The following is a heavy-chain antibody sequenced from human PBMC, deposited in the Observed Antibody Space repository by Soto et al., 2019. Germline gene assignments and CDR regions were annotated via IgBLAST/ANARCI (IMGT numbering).Heavy chain of an antibody. J-gene: IGHJ6*02. CDR2: ISGSGGST. V-gene: IGHV3-23*01. D-gene: IGHD6-13*01. CDR1: GFTFSSYA. Sequence: GGSLRLSCAASGFTFSSYAMSWVRQAPGKGLEWVSAISGSGGSTYYADSVKGRFTISRDNSKDTLYLQMNSLRAEDTAVYYCAKEEIGHSSSWYPYYYGMDVWGQGTTVTVSS. CDR3: AKEEIGHSSSWYPYYYGMDV.